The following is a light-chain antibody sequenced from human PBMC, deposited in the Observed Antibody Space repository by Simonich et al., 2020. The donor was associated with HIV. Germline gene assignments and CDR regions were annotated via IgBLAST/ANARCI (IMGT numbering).Light chain of an antibody. Sequence: SYELTQPPSVSVSPGQTARITCSGDALPKQYVCWYQQRPGQAPVLLIYKDSERPSEIPERFSGSSSGTTVTLTISVVQAEDEADYYCQSADYSGTVVFGGGTKLTVL. CDR2: KDS. CDR3: QSADYSGTVV. J-gene: IGLJ2*01. V-gene: IGLV3-25*03. CDR1: ALPKQY.